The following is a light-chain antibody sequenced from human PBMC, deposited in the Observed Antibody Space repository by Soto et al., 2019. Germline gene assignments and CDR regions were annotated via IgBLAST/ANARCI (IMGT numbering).Light chain of an antibody. CDR1: SGHSSYS. V-gene: IGLV4-69*01. Sequence: QSVLTQSPSASASLGASVKLTCTLSSGHSSYSIEWHQQQPEKGPRYLMKLNSDGSHSKGDGIPDRFSGSSSGAERYLTISSLQSDDEADYYCQTLGTGIVVFGGGTKVTVL. CDR2: LNSDGSH. CDR3: QTLGTGIVV. J-gene: IGLJ2*01.